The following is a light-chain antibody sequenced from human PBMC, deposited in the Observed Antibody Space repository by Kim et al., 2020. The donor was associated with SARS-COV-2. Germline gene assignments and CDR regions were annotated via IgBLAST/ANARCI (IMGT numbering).Light chain of an antibody. J-gene: IGKJ1*01. V-gene: IGKV3-20*01. CDR3: QQYGSSRT. CDR2: GAS. CDR1: QSVSSSY. Sequence: EIVLTQSPGTLSLSPGERATLSCRASQSVSSSYLAWYQQKPGQAPRLLIYGASSRATGIPDRFSGSGSGTDFTLTISRLEPEDFAVYYCQQYGSSRTFGQGTKLDIK.